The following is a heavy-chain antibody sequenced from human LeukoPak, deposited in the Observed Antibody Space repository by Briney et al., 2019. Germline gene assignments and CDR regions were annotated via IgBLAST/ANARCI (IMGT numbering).Heavy chain of an antibody. Sequence: GGSLRLSCAASGFTVSSNYMSWVRQAPGKGLEWVSVIYSGGRTFYADSVKGRFTISRDKSKNMLYLQMNSLRAEDTAVYFCATYAFHAFEIWGQGTMVTVSS. CDR2: IYSGGRT. D-gene: IGHD3-16*01. V-gene: IGHV3-53*01. CDR1: GFTVSSNY. J-gene: IGHJ3*02. CDR3: ATYAFHAFEI.